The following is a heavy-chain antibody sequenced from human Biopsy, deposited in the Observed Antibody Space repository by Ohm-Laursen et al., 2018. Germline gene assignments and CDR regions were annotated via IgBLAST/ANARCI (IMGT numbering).Heavy chain of an antibody. D-gene: IGHD6-13*01. CDR1: GFSLSARGMC. CDR3: ARTPILIVSAGLVYRHRRHLQGMDV. J-gene: IGHJ6*02. V-gene: IGHV2-70*11. CDR2: IDWDDYK. Sequence: TQTLTLTCSFSGFSLSARGMCVSWIRQAPGKALEWLARIDWDDYKDYSASLQTKLSISKDTSNDQVVLTVNNVDPADTATYYCARTPILIVSAGLVYRHRRHLQGMDVWGQGIAVTVS.